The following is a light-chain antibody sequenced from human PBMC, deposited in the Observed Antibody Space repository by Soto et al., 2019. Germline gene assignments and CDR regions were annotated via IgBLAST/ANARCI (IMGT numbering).Light chain of an antibody. CDR3: GTWDSSLSVFV. CDR1: SSNIGKNY. CDR2: EDN. J-gene: IGLJ1*01. V-gene: IGLV1-51*02. Sequence: QSVLTQPPSVSAAPGQKVTFSCSGSSSNIGKNYVSWYQQVLGTAPKLLIYEDNKRRSGIPDRFSGSKSGTSATLGITGLQTGDEADYYCGTWDSSLSVFVFGTGTKLTVL.